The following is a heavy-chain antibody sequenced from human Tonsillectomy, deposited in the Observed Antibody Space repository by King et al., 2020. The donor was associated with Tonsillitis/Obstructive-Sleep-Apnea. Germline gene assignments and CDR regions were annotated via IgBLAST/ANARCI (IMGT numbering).Heavy chain of an antibody. D-gene: IGHD2-2*01. CDR2: INWNSGRV. CDR3: AKDGRRYCSSTSCYYMDV. J-gene: IGHJ6*03. V-gene: IGHV3-9*01. CDR1: GFTFDDYA. Sequence: QLVQSGGGLVQPGRSLRLSCAASGFTFDDYAMHWVRQAAGKGLEWVSGINWNSGRVDYADSVKGRFTISRDNAKNSLYLQMNSLRAEDTALYYCAKDGRRYCSSTSCYYMDVWGKGTTVTVSS.